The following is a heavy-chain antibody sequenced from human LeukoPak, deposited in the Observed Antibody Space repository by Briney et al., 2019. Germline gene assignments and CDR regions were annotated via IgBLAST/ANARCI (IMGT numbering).Heavy chain of an antibody. CDR1: GYTFTSYY. J-gene: IGHJ4*02. V-gene: IGHV1-46*01. D-gene: IGHD6-13*01. Sequence: ASVKVSCKASGYTFTSYYMHWVRQAPGQGLEWMGVINPSGGSTSYAQKFQGRVTMTRDTSTSTVYMELSSLRSEDTAVYYCARDRSIAAAGDLFDYWGQGTLVTVSS. CDR3: ARDRSIAAAGDLFDY. CDR2: INPSGGST.